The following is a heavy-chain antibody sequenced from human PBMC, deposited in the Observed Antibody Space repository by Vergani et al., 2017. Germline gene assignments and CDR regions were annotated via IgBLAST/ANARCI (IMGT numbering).Heavy chain of an antibody. V-gene: IGHV3-30*02. J-gene: IGHJ5*02. CDR2: TLFDGSKK. CDR1: GFIFSSYG. D-gene: IGHD1-14*01. CDR3: ARDLRLLYNRFDP. Sequence: QVQLVESGGGVVQPGGSLRLSCAVSGFIFSSYGMHWVRQAPGKGLEWVAFTLFDGSKKYYVDSVKGRFSISRDNSKNTLYLQMNSLRVEDTAVYYCARDLRLLYNRFDPWGQGTLVTVSS.